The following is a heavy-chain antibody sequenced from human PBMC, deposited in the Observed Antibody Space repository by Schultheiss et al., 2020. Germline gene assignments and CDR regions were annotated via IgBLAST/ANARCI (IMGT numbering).Heavy chain of an antibody. CDR3: AKDSGSGPRDSSTSFQH. D-gene: IGHD6-13*01. V-gene: IGHV3-21*04. J-gene: IGHJ1*01. Sequence: GGSLRLSCAASGFTFSSYSMNWVRQAPGKGLEWVSSISSSSSYIYYADSVKGRFTISRDNAKNSLYLQMNSLRAEDTALYYCAKDSGSGPRDSSTSFQHWGQGTLVTVSS. CDR1: GFTFSSYS. CDR2: ISSSSSYI.